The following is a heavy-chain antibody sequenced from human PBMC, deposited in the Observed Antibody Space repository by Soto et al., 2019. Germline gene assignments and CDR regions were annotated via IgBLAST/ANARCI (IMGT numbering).Heavy chain of an antibody. CDR1: GFTFSSYW. J-gene: IGHJ3*02. D-gene: IGHD5-12*01. V-gene: IGHV3-74*01. Sequence: EVQLVESGGGLVQPGGSLRLSCAASGFTFSSYWMHWVRQVPGTGPAWVARINNDGTTIAYADSAKGRFTISRDNAKNTLYLQMNRLRAEDTAVYYCVRQYSAYDIWGQGTTVTVSS. CDR2: INNDGTTI. CDR3: VRQYSAYDI.